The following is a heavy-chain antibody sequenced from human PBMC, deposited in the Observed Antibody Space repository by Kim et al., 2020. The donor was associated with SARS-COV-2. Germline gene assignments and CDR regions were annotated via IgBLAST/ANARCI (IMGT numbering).Heavy chain of an antibody. V-gene: IGHV3-23*01. D-gene: IGHD1-26*01. J-gene: IGHJ4*02. CDR2: SVGNGGT. CDR3: ASRWVYLDY. CDR1: GFTFSNFA. Sequence: GGSLRLSCAASGFTFSNFAMSWVRQAPGKGLEWVSSVGNGGTYYADSVQGRFTISRDNSKNTLYLQMNSLRVEDTAVYYCASRWVYLDYWGQGTLVTVSS.